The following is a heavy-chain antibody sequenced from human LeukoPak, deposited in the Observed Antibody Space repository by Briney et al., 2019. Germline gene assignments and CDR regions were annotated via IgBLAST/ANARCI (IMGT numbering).Heavy chain of an antibody. CDR1: GFTFSSYW. D-gene: IGHD2-2*01. Sequence: GGSLRLSCAASGFTFSSYWMHWVRQAPGKGLVWVSRINSDGSSTSYADSVKGRFTISRDNAKNTLYLQMNSLRAEDTAVYYCARGSYCSSTSCYGTWFDPWGQGTLVTVSS. V-gene: IGHV3-74*01. J-gene: IGHJ5*02. CDR3: ARGSYCSSTSCYGTWFDP. CDR2: INSDGSST.